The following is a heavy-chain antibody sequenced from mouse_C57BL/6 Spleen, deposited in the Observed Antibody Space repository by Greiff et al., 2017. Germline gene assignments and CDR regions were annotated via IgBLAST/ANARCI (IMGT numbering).Heavy chain of an antibody. CDR3: ARAYYYGSSYGYFDV. CDR1: GYSITSGYD. D-gene: IGHD1-1*01. V-gene: IGHV3-1*01. CDR2: ISYSGST. Sequence: EVQGVESGPGMVKPSQSLSLTCTVTGYSITSGYDWHWIRHFPGNKLEWMGYISYSGSTNYNPSLKSRISITHDTSKNHFFLKLNSVTTEDTATYYCARAYYYGSSYGYFDVWGTGTTVTVSS. J-gene: IGHJ1*03.